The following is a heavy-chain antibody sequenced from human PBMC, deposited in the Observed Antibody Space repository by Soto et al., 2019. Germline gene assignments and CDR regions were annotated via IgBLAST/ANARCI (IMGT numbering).Heavy chain of an antibody. Sequence: QVKLVQSGAEVKKPGASVKVSCEATGYTFTGNYLHWVRQAPGQGLEWMGWIHPHSGATKYAQKFQGWVTMTRETSISTAYLDLSSLQSNDTAGYYCVREGVGPTYGWFEPWGQGTLVTVSS. CDR2: IHPHSGAT. D-gene: IGHD2-8*01. CDR1: GYTFTGNY. V-gene: IGHV1-2*04. CDR3: VREGVGPTYGWFEP. J-gene: IGHJ5*02.